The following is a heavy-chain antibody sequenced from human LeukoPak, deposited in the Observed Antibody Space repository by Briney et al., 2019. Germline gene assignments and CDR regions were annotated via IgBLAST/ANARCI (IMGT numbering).Heavy chain of an antibody. CDR1: GFTFSSYS. CDR2: ISSSSSYI. J-gene: IGHJ4*02. V-gene: IGHV3-21*01. Sequence: PGGSLRLPCAASGFTFSSYSMNWVRQAPGKGLEWVSSISSSSSYIYYADSVKGRFTISRDNSKNTLYLQMNGLRAEDTAMYYCAKAVLTGYYAGFDYWGQGTLVTVSS. D-gene: IGHD3-9*01. CDR3: AKAVLTGYYAGFDY.